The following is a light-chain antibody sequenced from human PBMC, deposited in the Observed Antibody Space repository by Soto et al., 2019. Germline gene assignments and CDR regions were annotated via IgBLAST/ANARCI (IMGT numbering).Light chain of an antibody. J-gene: IGKJ2*01. CDR2: WAS. V-gene: IGKV4-1*01. CDR3: QQYCLIPHT. CDR1: QSVLYNSNNYNY. Sequence: DIVMTQSPDSLAVSLGERASINCKSSQSVLYNSNNYNYLAWYQQKPGQPPKLLIYWASTRESGVPDRFSGSGSGTDFTLTISSLQAEDVAVYYCQQYCLIPHTFGQGTKLEIK.